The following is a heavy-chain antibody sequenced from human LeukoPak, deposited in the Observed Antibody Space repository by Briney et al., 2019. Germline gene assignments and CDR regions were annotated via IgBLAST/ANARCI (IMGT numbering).Heavy chain of an antibody. Sequence: PGGSLRLSCAASGFTFSSYGMHWVRQAPGKGLEWVAVISYDGSNKYYADSVKGRFTISRDNSKNTLYQQMNSLRAEDTAVYYCAKVGDYGVFRSVFGSYYFDYWGQGTLVTVSS. D-gene: IGHD4-17*01. CDR2: ISYDGSNK. J-gene: IGHJ4*02. CDR1: GFTFSSYG. CDR3: AKVGDYGVFRSVFGSYYFDY. V-gene: IGHV3-30*18.